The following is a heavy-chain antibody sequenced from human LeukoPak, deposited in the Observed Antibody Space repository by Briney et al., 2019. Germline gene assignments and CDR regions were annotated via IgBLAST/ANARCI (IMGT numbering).Heavy chain of an antibody. J-gene: IGHJ3*02. Sequence: ASVKVSCKASGYTFTSYDINWVRQAPGQGLEWMGWISAYNGNTNYAQKLNGRVTMTTDTSTSTAYMELRSLRSDDTAVYYCARDPLGVGGDYYDSSGDAFDIWGQGTMVTVSS. CDR3: ARDPLGVGGDYYDSSGDAFDI. CDR2: ISAYNGNT. D-gene: IGHD3-22*01. CDR1: GYTFTSYD. V-gene: IGHV1-18*01.